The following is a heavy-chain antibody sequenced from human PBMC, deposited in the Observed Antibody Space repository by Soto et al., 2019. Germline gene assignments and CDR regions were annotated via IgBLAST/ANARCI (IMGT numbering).Heavy chain of an antibody. V-gene: IGHV4-39*01. Sequence: QLQLQESGPGLVKPSETLSLTCTVSGDSISSSTYYWGWIRQPPGKGLEWIGNVYYSGSTNYNPSLKSRVSISVDTSKNQFSLKLSSVTAADTAVYYCAVDYYGSGEPYFDYWGQGTLLTVSS. CDR1: GDSISSSTYY. CDR3: AVDYYGSGEPYFDY. J-gene: IGHJ4*02. CDR2: VYYSGST. D-gene: IGHD3-10*01.